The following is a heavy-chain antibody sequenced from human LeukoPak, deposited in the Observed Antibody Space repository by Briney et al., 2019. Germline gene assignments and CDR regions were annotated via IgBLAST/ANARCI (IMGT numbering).Heavy chain of an antibody. J-gene: IGHJ4*02. Sequence: SGGSLRLSCAASGFTFNNYALSWVRQAPGKGLEWVSAIHTPGDYTYYTDSVKGRFPMSRDNSKNMLYLEMNSLRDEDTAIYYCAKELGHALPFDYWGQGTLVTVSS. CDR1: GFTFNNYA. D-gene: IGHD2-2*01. CDR2: IHTPGDYT. CDR3: AKELGHALPFDY. V-gene: IGHV3-23*01.